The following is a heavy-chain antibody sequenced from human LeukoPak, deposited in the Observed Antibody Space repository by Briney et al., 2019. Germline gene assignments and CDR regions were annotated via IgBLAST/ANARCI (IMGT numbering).Heavy chain of an antibody. CDR1: GFTFSDYY. CDR3: AELGITMIGGV. V-gene: IGHV3-11*04. CDR2: ISSSGNTV. J-gene: IGHJ6*04. Sequence: GSLRLSCAASGFTFSDYYMSWIRQAPGKGLEWVSYISSSGNTVKYADSVKGRFTISRDNAKNSLYLQMNSLRAEDTAVYYCAELGITMIGGVWGKGTTVTISS. D-gene: IGHD3-10*02.